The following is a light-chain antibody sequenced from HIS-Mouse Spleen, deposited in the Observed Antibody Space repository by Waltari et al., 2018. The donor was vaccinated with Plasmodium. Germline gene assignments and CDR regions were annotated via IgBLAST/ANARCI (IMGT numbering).Light chain of an antibody. CDR2: GAS. CDR1: QSVGSN. Sequence: EIVMTQSPATLSVSPGERATLPCRASQSVGSNLAGDQQKPGQAPSLLIFGASTRATGIPARFSGSGSGTEFTLTISSMQSEDFAVYYWQQYNNWPTFGQGTRLEIK. CDR3: QQYNNWPT. V-gene: IGKV3-15*01. J-gene: IGKJ5*01.